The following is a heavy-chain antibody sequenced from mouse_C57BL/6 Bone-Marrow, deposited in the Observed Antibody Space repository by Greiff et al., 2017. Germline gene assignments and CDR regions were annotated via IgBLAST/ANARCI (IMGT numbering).Heavy chain of an antibody. CDR3: GYGDY. V-gene: IGHV1-59*01. J-gene: IGHJ4*01. Sequence: QVQLQQPGAELVRPGTSVKLSCKASGYTFTSYWMHWVKQRPGQGLEWIGVIDPSDSYTNYNQKFKGKATLTVDTSSSTAYMQLSNLTSEDSAVYYCGYGDYWGQGTSVTVSS. CDR2: IDPSDSYT. D-gene: IGHD2-12*01. CDR1: GYTFTSYW.